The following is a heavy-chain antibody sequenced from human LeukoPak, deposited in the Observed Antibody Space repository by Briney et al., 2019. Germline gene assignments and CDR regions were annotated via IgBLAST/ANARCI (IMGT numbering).Heavy chain of an antibody. V-gene: IGHV1-2*02. Sequence: GASVKVSCKASGYTFTDYYMHWVRQAPGQGLEWMEWINPNSGGTNYAQKFQGRVTMTRDTSISTAYMELSRLRSDDTAVYYCARVGCSSTSCYAPAFDIWDQETMVTVYS. J-gene: IGHJ3*02. D-gene: IGHD2-2*01. CDR2: INPNSGGT. CDR3: ARVGCSSTSCYAPAFDI. CDR1: GYTFTDYY.